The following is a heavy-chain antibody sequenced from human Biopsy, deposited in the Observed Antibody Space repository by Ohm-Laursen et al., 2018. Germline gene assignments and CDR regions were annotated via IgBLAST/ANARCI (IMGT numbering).Heavy chain of an antibody. CDR1: GYSFSTYD. CDR3: ARGYSRRVSIFEASIYWFDT. V-gene: IGHV1-8*01. Sequence: ASVKVSCKASGYSFSTYDVNWVRQARGKGLEWMGWMIPSSGKTGYAQRFQGRVTLTMNTSISTAYMELSGLRSEDTAVYFCARGYSRRVSIFEASIYWFDTWGQGTLVTVPS. J-gene: IGHJ5*02. CDR2: MIPSSGKT. D-gene: IGHD6-6*01.